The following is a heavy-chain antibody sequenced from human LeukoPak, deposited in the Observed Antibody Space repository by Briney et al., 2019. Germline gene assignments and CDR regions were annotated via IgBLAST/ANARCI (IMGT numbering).Heavy chain of an antibody. CDR2: TTGAGDNT. D-gene: IGHD1-26*01. Sequence: GGSLRPSCAASGFFFSDSAMAWVRQAPGKGLEWVSTTTGAGDNTHYADSVKGRFTFSRDNSKNTLYLQMDSLGVDDTAVYYCAKDYGPGIVGTMGAYWGQGTLVTVSS. CDR1: GFFFSDSA. V-gene: IGHV3-23*01. J-gene: IGHJ4*02. CDR3: AKDYGPGIVGTMGAY.